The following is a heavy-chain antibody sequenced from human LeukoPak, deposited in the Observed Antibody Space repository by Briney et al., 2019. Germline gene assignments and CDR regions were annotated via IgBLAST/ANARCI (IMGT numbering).Heavy chain of an antibody. V-gene: IGHV3-48*01. Sequence: GGSLRLSCAASGFTFSSYSMNWVRQAPGKGLEWVSYISSSSSTIYYADSVKGRFTISRDNSKNTLFLQMNSLRAEDTAVDYCAKDTLGYCTGGVCSHFDYWGQGTLVTVSS. CDR2: ISSSSSTI. CDR3: AKDTLGYCTGGVCSHFDY. CDR1: GFTFSSYS. D-gene: IGHD2-8*02. J-gene: IGHJ4*02.